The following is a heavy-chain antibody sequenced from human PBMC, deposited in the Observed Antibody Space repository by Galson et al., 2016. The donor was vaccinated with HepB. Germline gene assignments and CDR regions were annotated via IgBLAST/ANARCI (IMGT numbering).Heavy chain of an antibody. CDR3: ARGGGITMVRGVMPGWFDP. D-gene: IGHD3-10*01. CDR2: ISANRGNT. V-gene: IGHV1-18*04. Sequence: SVKVSCKASGYRFPTYGISWVRQAPGQGLEWLGWISANRGNTRYAEKFQDRVTMTRDTSASSVYMDLRSLRSDDTAVYYCARGGGITMVRGVMPGWFDPWGQGTLVTVSS. CDR1: GYRFPTYG. J-gene: IGHJ5*02.